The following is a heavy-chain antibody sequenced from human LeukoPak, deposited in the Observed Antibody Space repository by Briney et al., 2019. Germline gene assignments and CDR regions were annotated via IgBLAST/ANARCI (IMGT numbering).Heavy chain of an antibody. CDR1: GFTVSSNE. J-gene: IGHJ4*02. V-gene: IGHV3-38-3*01. CDR3: ARDLPPPIDYYGSGSYYTGGFDY. D-gene: IGHD3-10*01. CDR2: ISGGST. Sequence: GGSLGLSCAASGFTVSSNEMSWVRQAPGKGLEWVSSISGGSTYYADSRKGRFTISRDNSKNSLYLQMNSLRAEDTAVYYCARDLPPPIDYYGSGSYYTGGFDYWGQGTLVTVSS.